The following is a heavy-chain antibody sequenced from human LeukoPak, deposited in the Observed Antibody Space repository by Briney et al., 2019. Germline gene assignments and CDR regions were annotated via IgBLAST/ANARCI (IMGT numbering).Heavy chain of an antibody. D-gene: IGHD2-21*02. CDR2: IYTSGST. V-gene: IGHV4-61*02. J-gene: IGHJ3*02. CDR3: ARDTALWTFDI. CDR1: GGSISSSSYY. Sequence: SETLSLTCTVSGGSISSSSYYWSWIRQPAGKGLEWIGRIYTSGSTNYNPSLKSRVTMSVDTSKNQFSLKMTSVTAADTAMYYCARDTALWTFDIWGQGTMVTVSS.